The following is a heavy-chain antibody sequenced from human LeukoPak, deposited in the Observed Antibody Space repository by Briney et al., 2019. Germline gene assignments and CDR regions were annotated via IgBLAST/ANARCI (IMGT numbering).Heavy chain of an antibody. V-gene: IGHV1-24*01. CDR3: VTDIRSGWRNY. Sequence: ASVKVSCRVSGYSRTAVSTHWVRQAIARGLVWMGGFDPEDGEAIYAQKVQGRLTMTEDTSIDTAFMELRSLQSEGTAVYYCVTDIRSGWRNYWGQGTLITVSS. CDR2: FDPEDGEA. CDR1: GYSRTAVS. J-gene: IGHJ4*02. D-gene: IGHD6-19*01.